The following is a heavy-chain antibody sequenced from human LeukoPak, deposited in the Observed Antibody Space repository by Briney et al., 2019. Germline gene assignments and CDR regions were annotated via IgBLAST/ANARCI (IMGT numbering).Heavy chain of an antibody. J-gene: IGHJ4*02. CDR1: GGSISSGSYY. Sequence: NPSETLSLTCTVSGGSISSGSYYWSWIRQPAGKGLEWIGRLYTSGSTNYNPSLKSRVTISVDTSKNQFSLKLSSVTAADTAVYYCARRYRRRYYYDSSGQAPYYFDYWGQGTLVTVSS. CDR2: LYTSGST. D-gene: IGHD3-22*01. V-gene: IGHV4-61*02. CDR3: ARRYRRRYYYDSSGQAPYYFDY.